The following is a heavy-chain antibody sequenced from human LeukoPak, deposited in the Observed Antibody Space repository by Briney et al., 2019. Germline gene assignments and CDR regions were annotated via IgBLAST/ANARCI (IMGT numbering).Heavy chain of an antibody. CDR3: ARGDSSGYYLPFDY. D-gene: IGHD3-22*01. Sequence: SETLSLTCTVSGYSISSGYYWGWIRQPPGKGLEWIGSIYHSGSTYYNPSLKSRVTISVDTSKNQSSLKLSSVTAADTAVYYCARGDSSGYYLPFDYWGQGTLVTVSS. J-gene: IGHJ4*02. V-gene: IGHV4-38-2*02. CDR2: IYHSGST. CDR1: GYSISSGYY.